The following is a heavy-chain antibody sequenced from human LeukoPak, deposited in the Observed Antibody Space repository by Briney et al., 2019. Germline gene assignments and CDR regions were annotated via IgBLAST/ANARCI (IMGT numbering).Heavy chain of an antibody. CDR2: ISDDGRSK. CDR3: AKRPSDYGDYVSYFDY. CDR1: GFSFISYG. V-gene: IGHV3-30*18. D-gene: IGHD4-17*01. J-gene: IGHJ4*02. Sequence: GGSLRLSCAASGFSFISYGTHWVRQAPGKGLEWVGVISDDGRSKDYADSVKGRFTISRDNSKDTLYLQMNSLRDEDTAVYYCAKRPSDYGDYVSYFDYWGQGTLVTVSS.